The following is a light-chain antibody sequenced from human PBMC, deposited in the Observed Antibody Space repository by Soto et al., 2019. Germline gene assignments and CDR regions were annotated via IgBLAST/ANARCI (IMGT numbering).Light chain of an antibody. V-gene: IGKV1-12*01. Sequence: DIQVTQSPSSVSASVGDRFTITCRASQDIAAYLAWYQQKPGQAPRLVIFDASYRASGIPVRFSGSGSGTDFTLTITRLEPEDFAVYYCQEYDAPPPITFGLGTRLEIK. CDR1: QDIAAY. CDR2: DAS. CDR3: QEYDAPPPIT. J-gene: IGKJ5*01.